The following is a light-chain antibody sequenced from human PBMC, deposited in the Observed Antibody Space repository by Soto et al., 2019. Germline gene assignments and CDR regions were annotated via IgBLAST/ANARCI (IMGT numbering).Light chain of an antibody. CDR3: SSTTNRGTRL. CDR1: SSDVGGYKY. CDR2: DVT. Sequence: QSALTQPASVSGSPGQSITISCTGTSSDVGGYKYVSWYQQYPGKAPKLIIYDVTNRPSGVSHRFSGSKSGNTASLTIAGLQADDEADYYCSSTTNRGTRLFGTVTKVTVL. V-gene: IGLV2-14*01. J-gene: IGLJ1*01.